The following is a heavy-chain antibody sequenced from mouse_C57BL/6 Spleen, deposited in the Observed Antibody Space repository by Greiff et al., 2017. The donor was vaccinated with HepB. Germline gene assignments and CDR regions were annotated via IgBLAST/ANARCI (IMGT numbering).Heavy chain of an antibody. V-gene: IGHV2-2*01. CDR1: GFSLTSYG. J-gene: IGHJ1*03. CDR3: ARGPFDV. Sequence: QVQLKESGPGLVQPSQSLSITCTVSGFSLTSYGVHWVRQSPGKGLEWLGVIWSGGSTDYNAAFISRLSISKDNSKSQVFFKMNSLQADDTAIYYCARGPFDVWGTGTTVTVSS. CDR2: IWSGGST.